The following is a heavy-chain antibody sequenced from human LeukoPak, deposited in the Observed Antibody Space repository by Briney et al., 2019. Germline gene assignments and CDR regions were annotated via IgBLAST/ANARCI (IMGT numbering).Heavy chain of an antibody. CDR1: GFTFSTYA. Sequence: GGSPRLSCAASGFTFSTYAMHWVRQAPGKGLEYVAAISSNGGATDYADSVKGRFTISRDNSKNTLYLKMGSLSTEDMAVYYCARRPSNVYYYVDYWGQGTLVTVSS. D-gene: IGHD2-8*01. J-gene: IGHJ4*02. CDR2: ISSNGGAT. CDR3: ARRPSNVYYYVDY. V-gene: IGHV3-64*02.